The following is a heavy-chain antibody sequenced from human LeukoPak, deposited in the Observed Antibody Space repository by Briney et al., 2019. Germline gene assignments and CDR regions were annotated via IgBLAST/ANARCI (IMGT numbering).Heavy chain of an antibody. CDR1: GFTFASYA. V-gene: IGHV3-23*01. D-gene: IGHD3-10*01. CDR3: AKEVRESAWYYFDY. J-gene: IGHJ4*02. Sequence: GGSLRLSCVASGFTFASYAMSWVRQAPGKGLEWVSGIRSSGGSTYYSDSVKGRFTISRDNSKNTLYLQMNSLRAEDTAVYYCAKEVRESAWYYFDYWGQGTLVTVSS. CDR2: IRSSGGST.